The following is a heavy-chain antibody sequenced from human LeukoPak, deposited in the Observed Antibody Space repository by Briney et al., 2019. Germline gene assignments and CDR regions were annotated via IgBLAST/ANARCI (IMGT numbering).Heavy chain of an antibody. CDR3: AKDGPLLWFGPTDA. CDR2: VSSTGSGT. D-gene: IGHD3-10*01. J-gene: IGHJ5*02. CDR1: GFTFSTYG. Sequence: GGSLRLSCVASGFTFSTYGMSWVRQAPGKGLEWVAAVSSTGSGTYYPDSLKGRFIISRDNSQNTVFPQMNSLRPEDTAFYFCAKDGPLLWFGPTDAWGQGILVTVSS. V-gene: IGHV3-23*01.